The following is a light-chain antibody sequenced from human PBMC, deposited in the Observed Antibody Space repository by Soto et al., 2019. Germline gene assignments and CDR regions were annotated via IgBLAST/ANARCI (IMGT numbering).Light chain of an antibody. V-gene: IGLV2-14*01. CDR2: DVS. CDR3: SSYTSSSNNFYFV. Sequence: QSALTQPASVSGSPGQWITISCTGTSSEVGGYNYVSWYQQHPGKAPKLMIYDVSNRPSGVSNRFSASKSGNTASLTISGLQAEDEADYYCSSYTSSSNNFYFVFGGGTKVTVL. CDR1: SSEVGGYNY. J-gene: IGLJ3*02.